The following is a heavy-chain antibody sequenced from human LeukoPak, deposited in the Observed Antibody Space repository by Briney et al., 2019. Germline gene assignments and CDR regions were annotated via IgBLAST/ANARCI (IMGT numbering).Heavy chain of an antibody. CDR1: GFTFSSYA. CDR3: AKDYAVVVAATRFDY. V-gene: IGHV3-23*01. D-gene: IGHD2-15*01. J-gene: IGHJ4*02. CDR2: ISGSGGNT. Sequence: GGSLRLSCAASGFTFSSYAMRWVRQAPGKGLEWVSVISGSGGNTYYADSVKGRFTISRDNSNNTLYLQMKSLRAEDTAVYYCAKDYAVVVAATRFDYWGQGTLVTVSS.